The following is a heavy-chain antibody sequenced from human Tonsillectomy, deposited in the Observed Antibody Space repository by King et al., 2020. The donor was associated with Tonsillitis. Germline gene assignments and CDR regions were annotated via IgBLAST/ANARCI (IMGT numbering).Heavy chain of an antibody. D-gene: IGHD3-16*01. Sequence: QLQESGPGLVKSSETMSLTCIVSGGSLKNHYWSWIRQPPGKGLEWIGYVSYTGTTNYDPSLKSRVTISADTSSNQFSLKLSSVTAADTAVYFCARLGGGDLPENWGQGTLVTVSS. J-gene: IGHJ4*02. V-gene: IGHV4-59*11. CDR3: ARLGGGDLPEN. CDR1: GGSLKNHY. CDR2: VSYTGTT.